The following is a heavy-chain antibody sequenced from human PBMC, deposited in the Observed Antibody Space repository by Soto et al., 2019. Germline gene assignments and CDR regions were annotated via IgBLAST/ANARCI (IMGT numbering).Heavy chain of an antibody. D-gene: IGHD3-16*01. V-gene: IGHV4-4*02. CDR1: SGSIFTTNW. Sequence: QVQLQESGPGLVKPSGTLSLTCAASSGSIFTTNWWSWVRQSPGRGLQWIGDIYHSGSPKYNPSLKSRVSISIYKSKDRFFLNLTSVNAADTAVYYCARKPDVATAKVGGGYVFDVWGQGTMVTVSS. CDR3: ARKPDVATAKVGGGYVFDV. CDR2: IYHSGSP. J-gene: IGHJ3*01.